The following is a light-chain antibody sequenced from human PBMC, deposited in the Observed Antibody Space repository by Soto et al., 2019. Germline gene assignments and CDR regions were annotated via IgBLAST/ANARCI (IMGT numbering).Light chain of an antibody. CDR3: QHRNDWPLT. J-gene: IGKJ4*01. V-gene: IGKV3-11*01. Sequence: EIVLTQSPTTLSLSPGEGATLSCRASQNVNSWLAWYQQKPGQAPRLLIYNAFSRATGIPARFSGSGSGTDFTLTISSLEPEDSAVYYCQHRNDWPLTFGGGTKVDI. CDR1: QNVNSW. CDR2: NAF.